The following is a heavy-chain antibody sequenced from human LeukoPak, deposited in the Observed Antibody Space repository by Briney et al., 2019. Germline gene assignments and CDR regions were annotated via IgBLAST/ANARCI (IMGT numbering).Heavy chain of an antibody. J-gene: IGHJ3*02. V-gene: IGHV3-9*01. CDR3: AKTGSPDYYDSSGYYDDAFDI. CDR2: ISWNSGSI. Sequence: GGSLRLSCAASGFTFDDYAMHWVRQAPGKGLEWVSGISWNSGSIGYADSVKGRFTISRDNAKNSLYLQMNSLRAEDTALYYCAKTGSPDYYDSSGYYDDAFDIWGQGIMVTVSS. D-gene: IGHD3-22*01. CDR1: GFTFDDYA.